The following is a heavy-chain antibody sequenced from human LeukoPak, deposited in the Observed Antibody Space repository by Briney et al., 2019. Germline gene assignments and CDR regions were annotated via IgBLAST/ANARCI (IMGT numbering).Heavy chain of an antibody. D-gene: IGHD2-21*02. CDR3: ARQSVTAMLFGFDY. J-gene: IGHJ4*02. V-gene: IGHV4-39*01. Sequence: SETLSLTCTVSGGSISSVRYYWGWIRQPPGKGLEWIGTIFYGGSTYYNPSLKSRVSVAVDRSKNQFSLKLTSVAAADTAFYFCARQSVTAMLFGFDYWGQGTLVTVPS. CDR1: GGSISSVRYY. CDR2: IFYGGST.